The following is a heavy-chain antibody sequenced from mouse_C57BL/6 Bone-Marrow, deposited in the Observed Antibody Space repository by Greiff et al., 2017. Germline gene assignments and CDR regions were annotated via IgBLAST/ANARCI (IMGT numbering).Heavy chain of an antibody. CDR1: GFTFSDYG. J-gene: IGHJ4*01. D-gene: IGHD3-2*02. CDR3: ARQDRSGSYAMDY. V-gene: IGHV5-17*01. CDR2: ISTGSSTI. Sequence: EVKLVEPGGGLVKPGGSLKLSCAASGFTFSDYGMHWVRQAPEQGLEWVAYISTGSSTIYYADTVKGRFTISIDNAKNTLFLQMTSLRSEDPAMYYCARQDRSGSYAMDYWGQGTSVTVSS.